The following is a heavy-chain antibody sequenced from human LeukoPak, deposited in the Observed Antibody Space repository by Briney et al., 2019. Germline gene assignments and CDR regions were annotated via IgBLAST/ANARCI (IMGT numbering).Heavy chain of an antibody. J-gene: IGHJ4*02. CDR3: AKYRQHLDY. D-gene: IGHD6-13*01. V-gene: IGHV3-23*01. Sequence: GGSLRLSCAASGFTFSSSALSWVRQAPGKGLEWVSVINDNGGSTYYADSVKGRFTISRDNSKNMLYLQMNSLRADDTAIYYCAKYRQHLDYWGQGTLVTVSS. CDR2: INDNGGST. CDR1: GFTFSSSA.